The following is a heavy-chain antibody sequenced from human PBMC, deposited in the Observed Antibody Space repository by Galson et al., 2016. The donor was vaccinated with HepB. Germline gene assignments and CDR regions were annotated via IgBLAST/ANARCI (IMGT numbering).Heavy chain of an antibody. CDR3: ARRGSGIIRGIVAYYDYGMDV. D-gene: IGHD2-21*01. CDR2: INPGDSDT. J-gene: IGHJ6*02. CDR1: GYNFTNYW. Sequence: QSGAEVKKPGESLKISCTGSGYNFTNYWIGWVRQMPGKGLEWMGSINPGDSDTRYNPSIQGQVIISADKSINSAYLQWSSLEASDSAMYFCARRGSGIIRGIVAYYDYGMDVWGQGTRVTVSS. V-gene: IGHV5-51*01.